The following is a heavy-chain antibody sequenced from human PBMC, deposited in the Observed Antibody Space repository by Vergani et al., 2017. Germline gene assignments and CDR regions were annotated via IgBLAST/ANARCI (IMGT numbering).Heavy chain of an antibody. J-gene: IGHJ5*02. Sequence: EVQLVESGGGLVKPGGSLRLSCAASGFTFSSYSMNWVRQAPGTGLEWVSSISSSSRYIYYADSVKGRCTISRDNAKNSLYLQMNSLRAEDTAVYYCARDRYDGSSRWFDPWGQGTLVTVSS. CDR3: ARDRYDGSSRWFDP. CDR2: ISSSSRYI. CDR1: GFTFSSYS. V-gene: IGHV3-21*01. D-gene: IGHD1-26*01.